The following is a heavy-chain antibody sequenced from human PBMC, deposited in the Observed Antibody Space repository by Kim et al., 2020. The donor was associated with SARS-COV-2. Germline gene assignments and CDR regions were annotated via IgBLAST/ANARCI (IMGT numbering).Heavy chain of an antibody. Sequence: VNGRFTISGDNSKNTLDLQMNSLRAEDTAVYYCARKGYSSSWKTYYGMDVWGQGTTVTVSS. CDR3: ARKGYSSSWKTYYGMDV. V-gene: IGHV3-30*01. D-gene: IGHD6-13*01. J-gene: IGHJ6*02.